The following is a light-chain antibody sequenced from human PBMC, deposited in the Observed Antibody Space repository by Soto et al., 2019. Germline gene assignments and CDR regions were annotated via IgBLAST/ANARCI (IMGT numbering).Light chain of an antibody. V-gene: IGLV2-14*01. J-gene: IGLJ3*02. Sequence: QSALTQPASVSGSPGQSITISCTGTSSDVGGYNYVSWYQQHPGKAPKLVIYEVTKRPSGVSNRFSGSKSGNTASLTISGLQAEDETDYYCSSYAGSTTWVFGRGPKLTVL. CDR1: SSDVGGYNY. CDR2: EVT. CDR3: SSYAGSTTWV.